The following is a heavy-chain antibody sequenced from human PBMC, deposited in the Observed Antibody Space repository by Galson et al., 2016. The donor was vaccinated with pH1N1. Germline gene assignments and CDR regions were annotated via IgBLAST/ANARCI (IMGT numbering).Heavy chain of an antibody. CDR1: GGTFTYYA. CDR2: IIPMFGAP. CDR3: ARPFEGDGYCSGSSCPDYYYYGMDV. V-gene: IGHV1-69*06. J-gene: IGHJ6*02. D-gene: IGHD2-15*01. Sequence: SVKVSCKASGGTFTYYAISWVRQAPGQGLEWMGGIIPMFGAPSYAQKFQARVTFSADRSTSTAYMELSSLGSEDTAVYYGARPFEGDGYCSGSSCPDYYYYGMDVSVQGTTVTVSS.